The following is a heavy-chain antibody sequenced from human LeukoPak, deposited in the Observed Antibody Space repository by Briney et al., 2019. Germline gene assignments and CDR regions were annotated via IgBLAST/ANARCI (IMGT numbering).Heavy chain of an antibody. Sequence: ASVKVSCKASRYTFTGYYMHWVRQAPGQGLEWMGWINHNSGVTDYAQNFQGRVTMTRDTSISTAYVELSRLRSDDTAVYYCARGTGEGYTYGRYYFDYWGQGTLVTVSS. V-gene: IGHV1-2*02. CDR1: RYTFTGYY. D-gene: IGHD5-18*01. J-gene: IGHJ4*02. CDR2: INHNSGVT. CDR3: ARGTGEGYTYGRYYFDY.